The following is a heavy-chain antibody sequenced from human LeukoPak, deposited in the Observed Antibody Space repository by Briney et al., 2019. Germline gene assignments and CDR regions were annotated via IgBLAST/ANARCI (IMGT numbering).Heavy chain of an antibody. CDR3: ARGALYYYDSSGYYYPHRNAFDI. V-gene: IGHV1-2*02. D-gene: IGHD3-22*01. Sequence: ASVKVSCKASGGTFSSYAISWVRQAPGQGLEWMGWINPNSGGPNYAQKFQGRVTMTRDTSISTAYMELSRLRSDDTAVYYCARGALYYYDSSGYYYPHRNAFDIWGQGTMVTVSS. CDR1: GGTFSSYA. J-gene: IGHJ3*02. CDR2: INPNSGGP.